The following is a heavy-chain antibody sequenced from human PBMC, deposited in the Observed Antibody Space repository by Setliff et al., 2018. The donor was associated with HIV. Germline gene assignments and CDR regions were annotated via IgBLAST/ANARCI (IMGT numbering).Heavy chain of an antibody. CDR1: GFPFTTYR. Sequence: PGESLKISCQAFGFPFTTYRISWVRQMPGKGLEWMGIIYPGDSDTRYSPSFQGQVTISADKSISTAYLQWSSLKASDTAMYYCAIWGSLNGLDVWGQGTTVTVSS. D-gene: IGHD2-21*01. J-gene: IGHJ6*02. V-gene: IGHV5-51*01. CDR2: IYPGDSDT. CDR3: AIWGSLNGLDV.